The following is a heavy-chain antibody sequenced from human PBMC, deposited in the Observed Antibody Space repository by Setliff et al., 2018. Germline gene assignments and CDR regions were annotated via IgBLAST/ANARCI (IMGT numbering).Heavy chain of an antibody. CDR2: INPGGGST. D-gene: IGHD3-22*01. CDR1: GGTFTSYY. CDR3: ARDLPLYYYGSSGQRGRAFDI. J-gene: IGHJ3*02. Sequence: GASVKVSCKASGGTFTSYYMHWVRQAPGQGLEWMGIINPGGGSTSYAQKFQGRVTMTRDTSTSTVYMELSSLRSEDTAVYYCARDLPLYYYGSSGQRGRAFDIWGQGTMVTVSS. V-gene: IGHV1-46*01.